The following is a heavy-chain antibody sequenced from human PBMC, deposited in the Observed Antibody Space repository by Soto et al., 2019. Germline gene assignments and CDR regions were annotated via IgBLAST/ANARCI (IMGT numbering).Heavy chain of an antibody. D-gene: IGHD6-6*01. V-gene: IGHV1-46*01. Sequence: GASVKVSCKASGYTFTNYYMHWVRQAPGQGLEWMGIINPSGGSTSYAQKFQGRVTMTRDTSTSTVYMELSSLRSEDTAVYYCARDLGWGSSSRNYYYGMDVWGQGTTVTVSS. CDR3: ARDLGWGSSSRNYYYGMDV. CDR2: INPSGGST. J-gene: IGHJ6*02. CDR1: GYTFTNYY.